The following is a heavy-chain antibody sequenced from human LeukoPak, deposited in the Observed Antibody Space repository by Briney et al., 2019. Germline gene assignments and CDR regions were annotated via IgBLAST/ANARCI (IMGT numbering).Heavy chain of an antibody. D-gene: IGHD3-22*01. CDR1: GFTFSDYY. CDR3: ARANYDSSGYYFDS. J-gene: IGHJ4*02. V-gene: IGHV3-11*04. CDR2: ISSSGSTI. Sequence: GRSLRLSCPASGFTFSDYYMSWIRQAPGKWLEWVSYISSSGSTIYYADSVKGRFTISRDNAKNSLYLQMSSLRAEDTAVYYCARANYDSSGYYFDSWGQGTLVTVSS.